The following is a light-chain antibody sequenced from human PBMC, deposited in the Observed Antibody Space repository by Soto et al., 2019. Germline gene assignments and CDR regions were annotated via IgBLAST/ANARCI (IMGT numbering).Light chain of an antibody. CDR1: QSVGSTY. J-gene: IGKJ2*01. V-gene: IGKV3-20*01. Sequence: EILLTQSPGTLSLSPGERATLSCRTSQSVGSTYLAWYQQKPGQAPRLLIYEASRRATGIPDRFSGSGYGTDFTLTISILEPEDFAVYYCQQFGTSPRYTFGQGTKLEI. CDR2: EAS. CDR3: QQFGTSPRYT.